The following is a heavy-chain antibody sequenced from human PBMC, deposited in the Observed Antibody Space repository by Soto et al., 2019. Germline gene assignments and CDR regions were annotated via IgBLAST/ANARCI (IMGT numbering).Heavy chain of an antibody. Sequence: SETLSLTCTVSGGSISSYYWSWIRQPAGKGLEWIGRIYTSGSTNYNPSLKSRVTMSVDTSKNQFSLKLSSVTAADTAVYYCARIMGIAVARNAFDIWGQGTMVTVSS. CDR1: GGSISSYY. J-gene: IGHJ3*02. D-gene: IGHD6-19*01. V-gene: IGHV4-4*07. CDR2: IYTSGST. CDR3: ARIMGIAVARNAFDI.